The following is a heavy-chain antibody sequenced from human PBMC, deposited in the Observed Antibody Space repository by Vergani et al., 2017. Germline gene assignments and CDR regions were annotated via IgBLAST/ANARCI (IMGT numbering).Heavy chain of an antibody. D-gene: IGHD3-22*01. V-gene: IGHV2-26*01. CDR3: ARIRGYYDSSGYLDWYFDV. Sequence: QVTLQESGPVLVKPTETLTLTCTVSGFSLSNARMGVSWIRQPPGKALEWLAHIFSNDEKSYSTSLKSRLTISKDTSKSQVVLTMTNMDPVDTATYYCARIRGYYDSSGYLDWYFDVWGRGTLVTVSS. CDR2: IFSNDEK. J-gene: IGHJ2*01. CDR1: GFSLSNARMG.